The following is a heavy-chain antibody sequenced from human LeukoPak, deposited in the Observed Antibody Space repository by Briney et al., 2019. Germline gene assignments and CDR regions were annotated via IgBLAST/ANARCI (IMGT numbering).Heavy chain of an antibody. V-gene: IGHV1-18*01. D-gene: IGHD6-19*01. CDR2: ISAYNGNT. J-gene: IGHJ6*03. Sequence: GASVKVSCKASGYTFTSYGISWVRQAPGQGLDWMGLISAYNGNTNYAQKLQGRVTMTTYTSTSTAYIALRSLTADDTAVYYCARGIAVAGGYYYYYMDVWGKGTTVTVSS. CDR1: GYTFTSYG. CDR3: ARGIAVAGGYYYYYMDV.